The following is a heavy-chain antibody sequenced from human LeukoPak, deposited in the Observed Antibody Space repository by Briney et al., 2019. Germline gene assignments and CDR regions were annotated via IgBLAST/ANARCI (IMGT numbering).Heavy chain of an antibody. Sequence: ASVKVSCKASGGTFSSYAISWVRQAPGQGLEWMGGIIPIFGTANYAQKFQGRVTITADESTSTAYMELSSLRSEDTAVYYCARDIHYYGSSGYYPGYFDYWGQGTLVTVSS. CDR2: IIPIFGTA. CDR3: ARDIHYYGSSGYYPGYFDY. J-gene: IGHJ4*02. CDR1: GGTFSSYA. V-gene: IGHV1-69*13. D-gene: IGHD3-22*01.